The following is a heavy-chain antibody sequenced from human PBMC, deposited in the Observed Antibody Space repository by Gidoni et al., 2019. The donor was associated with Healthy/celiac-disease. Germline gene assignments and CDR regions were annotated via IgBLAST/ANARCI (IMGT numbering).Heavy chain of an antibody. Sequence: EVQLVQSGAEVKKPGESLTISCKGSGYIFTSYWIGWVRQMPGKGLEWMGIIYPGDSDTRYSPSFQGQVTISADKSISTAYLQWSSLKASDTAMYYCATQLIYCGGDCYNDYWGQGTLVTVSS. CDR1: GYIFTSYW. CDR2: IYPGDSDT. J-gene: IGHJ4*02. D-gene: IGHD2-21*02. V-gene: IGHV5-51*03. CDR3: ATQLIYCGGDCYNDY.